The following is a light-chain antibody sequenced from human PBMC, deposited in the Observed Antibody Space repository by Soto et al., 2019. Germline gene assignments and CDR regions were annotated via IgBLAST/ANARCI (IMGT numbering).Light chain of an antibody. J-gene: IGLJ2*01. CDR3: QSYDSSLSVSV. Sequence: QSVLTQPPSVSGAPGQRVSISSTGSSSNVGADYEVHWYQKFPGTAPKLLIYSDSNRPSGVPDRFSGSKSGTSASLAITGLQAEDEADYYCQSYDSSLSVSVFGGGTKLTVL. V-gene: IGLV1-40*01. CDR2: SDS. CDR1: SSNVGADYE.